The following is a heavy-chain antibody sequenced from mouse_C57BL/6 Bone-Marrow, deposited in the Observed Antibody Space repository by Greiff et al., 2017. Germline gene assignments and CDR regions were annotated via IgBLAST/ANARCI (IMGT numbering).Heavy chain of an antibody. V-gene: IGHV5-12*01. J-gene: IGHJ2*01. Sequence: EVQGVESGGGLVQPGGSLKLSCAASGFTFSDYYMYWVRQTPEKRLEWVAYISNGGGNTYYPDTVKGRFTFSRDNSKNTLYLQMSRLKSEDTAMYYCARSYYSNCLDYWGQGTTLTVSS. CDR2: ISNGGGNT. CDR1: GFTFSDYY. CDR3: ARSYYSNCLDY. D-gene: IGHD2-5*01.